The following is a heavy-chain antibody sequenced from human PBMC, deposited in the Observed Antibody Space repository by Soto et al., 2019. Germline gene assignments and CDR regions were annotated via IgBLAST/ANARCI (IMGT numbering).Heavy chain of an antibody. CDR2: IIPIFGTA. Sequence: SVKVSCKASGGTFSSYAISWVRQAPGQGLEWMGGIIPIFGTANYAQKFQGRVTITADESTSTAYMELSSLRSEDTAVYYCARSPSRWPYGDNNWFDPWGQGTLVTVSS. CDR3: ARSPSRWPYGDNNWFDP. V-gene: IGHV1-69*13. J-gene: IGHJ5*02. D-gene: IGHD4-17*01. CDR1: GGTFSSYA.